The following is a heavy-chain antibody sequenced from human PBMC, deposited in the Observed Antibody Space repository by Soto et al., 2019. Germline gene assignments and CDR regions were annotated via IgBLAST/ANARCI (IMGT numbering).Heavy chain of an antibody. D-gene: IGHD3-3*01. Sequence: PGGSLRLSCAASGFTFSSYAMHWVRQAPGNGLEWVAVISYDGSNKYYADSVKGRFTISRDNSKNTLYLQMNSLRAEDTAVYYCARDRAYYDFWSGYSLDAFDIWGQGAMVTVS. J-gene: IGHJ3*02. CDR3: ARDRAYYDFWSGYSLDAFDI. V-gene: IGHV3-30-3*01. CDR2: ISYDGSNK. CDR1: GFTFSSYA.